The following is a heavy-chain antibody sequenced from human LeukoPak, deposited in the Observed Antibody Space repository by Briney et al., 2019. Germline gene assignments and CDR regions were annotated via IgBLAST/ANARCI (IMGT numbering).Heavy chain of an antibody. CDR2: ISYDGSNK. V-gene: IGHV3-30*03. D-gene: IGHD3-22*01. CDR1: GFTFSSYG. J-gene: IGHJ6*02. Sequence: PGRSLRLSCAASGFTFSSYGMHWVRQAPGKGLEWVAVISYDGSNKYYADSVKGRFTISRDNSKNTLYLQMNSLRAEDTAVYYCARDYYDSSGYPNYYYGMDVWGQGTTVTVSS. CDR3: ARDYYDSSGYPNYYYGMDV.